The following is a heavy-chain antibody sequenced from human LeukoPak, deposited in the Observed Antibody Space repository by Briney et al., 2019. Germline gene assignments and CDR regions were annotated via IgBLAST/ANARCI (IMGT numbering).Heavy chain of an antibody. CDR3: CSGSHYGGVLGFDY. V-gene: IGHV3-21*01. J-gene: IGHJ4*02. CDR2: INSSSRYT. CDR1: VFTFSTYN. Sequence: GGSLRLSCAASVFTFSTYNMNWVRQAPGKGLEWVSSINSSSRYTFYVDSVKGRFTISRDNAENSLYLQMNSLRAEDTAVYYCCSGSHYGGVLGFDYGGQGSLVTVSS. D-gene: IGHD1-26*01.